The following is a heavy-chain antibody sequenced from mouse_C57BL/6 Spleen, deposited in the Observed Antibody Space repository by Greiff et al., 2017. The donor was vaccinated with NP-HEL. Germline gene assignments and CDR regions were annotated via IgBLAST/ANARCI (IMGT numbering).Heavy chain of an antibody. V-gene: IGHV1-52*01. Sequence: QVQLQQPGAELVRPGSSVKLSCKASGYTFTSYWMHWVKQRPIQGLEWIGNIDPYDSETHYNQKFKDKATLTVDKSSSTAYMQLSSLTSEDSAVYYCARGITTVDFDYWGQGTTLTVST. CDR3: ARGITTVDFDY. CDR1: GYTFTSYW. CDR2: IDPYDSET. D-gene: IGHD1-1*01. J-gene: IGHJ2*01.